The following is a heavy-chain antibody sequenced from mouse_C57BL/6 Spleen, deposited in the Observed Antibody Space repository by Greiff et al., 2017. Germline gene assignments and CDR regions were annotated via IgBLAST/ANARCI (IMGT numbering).Heavy chain of an antibody. V-gene: IGHV1-42*01. J-gene: IGHJ3*01. D-gene: IGHD3-2*02. CDR3: ASTAQATLFAY. Sequence: VQLKQSGAELVRPGTSVKISCKASGYSFTGYYMNWVKQSPEKSLEWIGEINPSTGGTTYNQKFKAKATLTVDKSSSTAYMQLKSLTSEDSAVYYCASTAQATLFAYWGQGTLVTVSA. CDR1: GYSFTGYY. CDR2: INPSTGGT.